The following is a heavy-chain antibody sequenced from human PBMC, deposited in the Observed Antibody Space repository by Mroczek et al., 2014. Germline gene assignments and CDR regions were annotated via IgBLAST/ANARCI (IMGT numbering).Heavy chain of an antibody. D-gene: IGHD3-3*01. J-gene: IGHJ3*02. CDR2: IYYSGST. Sequence: QVQLVESGPGLVKPSETLSLTCTVSGGSISSYYWSWIRQPPGKGLEWIGYIYYSGSTNYNPSLKSRVTISVDTSKNQFSLKLSSVTAADTAVYYCAREQITDDFWSGYYARWGGNAFDIWGQGTMVTVSS. CDR1: GGSISSYY. V-gene: IGHV4-59*01. CDR3: AREQITDDFWSGYYARWGGNAFDI.